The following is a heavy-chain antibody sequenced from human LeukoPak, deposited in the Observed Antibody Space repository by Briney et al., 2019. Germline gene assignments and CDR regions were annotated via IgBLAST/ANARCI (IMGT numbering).Heavy chain of an antibody. V-gene: IGHV1-2*02. CDR3: ARCRTYCTNGVCYEPLDY. CDR1: GYTFTSYG. J-gene: IGHJ4*02. CDR2: INPNSGGT. Sequence: ASVKVSCKASGYTFTSYGISWVRQAPGQGLEWMGWINPNSGGTNYAQKFQGRVTMTRDTSISTAYMELSRLRSDDTAVYYCARCRTYCTNGVCYEPLDYWGQGTLVTVSS. D-gene: IGHD2-8*01.